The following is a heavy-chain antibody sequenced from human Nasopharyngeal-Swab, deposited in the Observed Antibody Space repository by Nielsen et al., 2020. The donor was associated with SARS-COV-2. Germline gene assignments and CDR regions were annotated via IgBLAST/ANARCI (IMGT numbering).Heavy chain of an antibody. J-gene: IGHJ4*02. CDR3: ATSGDSDHDSGLDY. CDR2: IYSSGST. V-gene: IGHV4-39*01. Sequence: RQAPGKGLEWIGSIYSSGSTYYNPSLKSRVTVSVDTSKNQFSLTLTSMTAADTAVYYCATSGDSDHDSGLDYWGQGTLVTVSS. D-gene: IGHD5-12*01.